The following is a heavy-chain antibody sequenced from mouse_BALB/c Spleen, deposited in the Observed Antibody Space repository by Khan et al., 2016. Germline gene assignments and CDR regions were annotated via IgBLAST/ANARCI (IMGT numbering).Heavy chain of an antibody. J-gene: IGHJ2*01. D-gene: IGHD2-1*01. Sequence: QMQLQQPGAELAKPGASVKMSCKASGYTFTSYWMHWVKQRPGQGLEWIGYINPSTGYTEYNQKFKDKATLTADKSSSTAYMQLSSLTSEDSAVYYCARSDGNYGYWGQGTTLTVSS. V-gene: IGHV1-7*01. CDR3: ARSDGNYGY. CDR1: GYTFTSYW. CDR2: INPSTGYT.